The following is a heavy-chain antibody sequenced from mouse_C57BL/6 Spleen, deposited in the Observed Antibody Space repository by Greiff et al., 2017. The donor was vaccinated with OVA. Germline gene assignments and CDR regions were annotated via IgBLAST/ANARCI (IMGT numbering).Heavy chain of an antibody. V-gene: IGHV1-9*01. CDR1: GYTFTGYW. Sequence: QVQLQQSGAELMKPGASVKLSCKATGYTFTGYWIEWVKQRPGHGLEWIGEILTGSGSTTYNEKFKGKATFTADTSSNTAYMQLSSLSTEDSAIYYCARWADYDGYFDYWGQGTTLTVSS. J-gene: IGHJ2*01. CDR2: ILTGSGST. CDR3: ARWADYDGYFDY. D-gene: IGHD2-4*01.